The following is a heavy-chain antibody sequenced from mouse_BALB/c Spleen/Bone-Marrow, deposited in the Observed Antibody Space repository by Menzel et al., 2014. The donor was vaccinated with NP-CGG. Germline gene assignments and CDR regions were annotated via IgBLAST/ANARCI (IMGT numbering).Heavy chain of an antibody. V-gene: IGHV14-3*02. CDR1: GFNIKDTY. Sequence: EVQLQQSGAELVKPGASVKLPCTASGFNIKDTYMHWVKQRPELGLEWIGRIDPANGNTKYDPKFQGKATITADTSSNTAYLQLSSLTSEDTAVYYCARWEYYAMDYWGQGTSVTVSS. D-gene: IGHD4-1*01. CDR3: ARWEYYAMDY. CDR2: IDPANGNT. J-gene: IGHJ4*01.